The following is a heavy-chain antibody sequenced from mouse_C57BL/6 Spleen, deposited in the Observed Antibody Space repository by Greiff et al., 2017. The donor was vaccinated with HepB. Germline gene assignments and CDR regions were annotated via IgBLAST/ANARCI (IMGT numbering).Heavy chain of an antibody. Sequence: EVQVVESGGGLVKPGGFLKLSCAASGFTFCDYGMHWVRQAPEKGLEWVAYISSGSSTIYYADTVKGRFTISRDNAKNTLFLQMTSLRSEDTAMYYCARDYGSSYRQYAYFDYWGQGTTLTVSS. V-gene: IGHV5-17*01. D-gene: IGHD1-1*01. CDR3: ARDYGSSYRQYAYFDY. CDR2: ISSGSSTI. CDR1: GFTFCDYG. J-gene: IGHJ2*01.